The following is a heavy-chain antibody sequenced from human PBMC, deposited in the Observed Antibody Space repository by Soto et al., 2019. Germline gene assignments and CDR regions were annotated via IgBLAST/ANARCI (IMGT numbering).Heavy chain of an antibody. D-gene: IGHD3-3*01. CDR2: IYDSETT. CDR1: GDSVSSGGYY. V-gene: IGHV4-31*03. CDR3: ARATKPEFWSGYGYYFDY. Sequence: SETLSLTCTVSGDSVSSGGYYWNWIRQHPGRGLEWLGFIYDSETTYYNPSLKSRVTISVDRSKNQFSLKLSSVTGADTAVYYCARATKPEFWSGYGYYFDYWGQGTLVTVSS. J-gene: IGHJ4*02.